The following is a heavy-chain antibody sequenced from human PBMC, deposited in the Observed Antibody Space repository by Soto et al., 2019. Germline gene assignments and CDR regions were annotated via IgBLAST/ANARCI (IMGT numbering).Heavy chain of an antibody. V-gene: IGHV1-69*13. CDR1: GGTFSSYA. CDR3: ARESRYCSGGSCYFLPGIDY. D-gene: IGHD2-15*01. J-gene: IGHJ4*02. Sequence: GASVKLSCKSSGGTFSSYAISWVRQAPGQGLEWVGGIIPIFGTANYAQKFQGRVTITADESTSTAYMELSSLRSEDTAVYYCARESRYCSGGSCYFLPGIDYWGQGTLVTVSS. CDR2: IIPIFGTA.